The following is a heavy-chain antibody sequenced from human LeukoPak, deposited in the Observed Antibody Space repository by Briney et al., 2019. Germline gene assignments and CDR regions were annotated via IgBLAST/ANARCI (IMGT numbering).Heavy chain of an antibody. CDR3: ARVGDILTGFDAFDI. CDR1: GGSISSGYYY. CDR2: IYYSGST. Sequence: SQTLSLTCTVSGGSISSGYYYWSWIRQPPGKGLEWIGYIYYSGSTYYNPSLKSPVTISVDTSKNQFSLKLSSVTAADTAVYYCARVGDILTGFDAFDIWGQGIMVTVSS. D-gene: IGHD3-9*01. J-gene: IGHJ3*02. V-gene: IGHV4-30-4*01.